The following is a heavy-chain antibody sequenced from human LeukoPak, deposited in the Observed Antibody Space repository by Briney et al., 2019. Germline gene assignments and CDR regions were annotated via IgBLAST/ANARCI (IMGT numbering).Heavy chain of an antibody. Sequence: GGSLRLSCAASGFSFSSHWMSWVRQAPGKGLEWVANIKQDASEKYYVDSVKGRFTISRDNAKNSLYLQMNSLRVEDTAVYYCVRDYRYLFDYWGQGNLVTVSS. CDR1: GFSFSSHW. V-gene: IGHV3-7*01. J-gene: IGHJ4*02. CDR2: IKQDASEK. CDR3: VRDYRYLFDY. D-gene: IGHD3-16*02.